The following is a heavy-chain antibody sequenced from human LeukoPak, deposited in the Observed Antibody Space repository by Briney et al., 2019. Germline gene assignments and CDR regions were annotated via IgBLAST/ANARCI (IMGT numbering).Heavy chain of an antibody. CDR3: ARDLGYCGGDCYSEWLDDY. D-gene: IGHD2-21*02. V-gene: IGHV3-74*01. Sequence: GGSLRLSCAASGFTFSSYWMHWVRQAPGKGLVWVSRINSDGSSTSYADSVKGRFTISRDNAKNTLYLQMNSLRAEDTAVYYCARDLGYCGGDCYSEWLDDYWGQGTLVTVSS. CDR2: INSDGSST. J-gene: IGHJ4*02. CDR1: GFTFSSYW.